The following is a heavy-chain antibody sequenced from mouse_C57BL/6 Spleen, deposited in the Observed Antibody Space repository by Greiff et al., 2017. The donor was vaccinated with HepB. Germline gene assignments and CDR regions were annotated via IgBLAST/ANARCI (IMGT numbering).Heavy chain of an antibody. V-gene: IGHV1-4*01. CDR3: ARPYDYDRFAY. D-gene: IGHD2-4*01. J-gene: IGHJ3*01. Sequence: QVQLQQSGAELARPGASVKMSCKASGYTFTSYTMHWVKQRPGQGLEWIGYINPSSGYTKYNQKFKDKATLTADKSSSTAYIQLSSLTSEDSAVYYCARPYDYDRFAYWGQGTLVTVSA. CDR1: GYTFTSYT. CDR2: INPSSGYT.